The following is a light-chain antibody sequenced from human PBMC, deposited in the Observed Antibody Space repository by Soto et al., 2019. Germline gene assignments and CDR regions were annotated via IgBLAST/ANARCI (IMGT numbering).Light chain of an antibody. CDR3: SSSTSSNTLV. J-gene: IGLJ3*02. CDR2: EVT. Sequence: QSVLTQPPSASGSPGQSVTISCTGASGGVGGYNYVSWFQQHPGKAPKLMIYEVTQRPSGVPDRFSGSKSGNTASLTISGLQADDEADYYCSSSTSSNTLVFGGGTKVTVL. CDR1: SGGVGGYNY. V-gene: IGLV2-8*01.